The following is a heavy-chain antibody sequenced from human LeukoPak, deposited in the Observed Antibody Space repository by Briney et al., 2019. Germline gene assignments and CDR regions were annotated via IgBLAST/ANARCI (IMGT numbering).Heavy chain of an antibody. V-gene: IGHV1-46*01. D-gene: IGHD5-18*01. J-gene: IGHJ4*02. CDR3: ARATPGYSYGIGY. CDR2: INPSGGST. CDR1: GYTLTSYD. Sequence: ASVKVSCKASGYTLTSYDINWVRQATGQGLEWMGIINPSGGSTSYAQKFQGRVTMTRDTSTSTVYMELSSLRSEDTAVYYCARATPGYSYGIGYWGQGTLVTVSS.